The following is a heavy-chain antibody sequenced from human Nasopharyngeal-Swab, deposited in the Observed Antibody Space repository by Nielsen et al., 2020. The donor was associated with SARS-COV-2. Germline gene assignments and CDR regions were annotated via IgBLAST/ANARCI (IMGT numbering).Heavy chain of an antibody. CDR1: GFTFDDYA. Sequence: GGSLRLSCAASGFTFDDYAIHWVRQAPGRGLEWVSGISWDSGNIGYADSVKGRFTISRDNAKNSLYLQMNSLRAEDTALYYCVKDNLLRAFDLWGQGTMVTVS. V-gene: IGHV3-9*01. J-gene: IGHJ3*01. D-gene: IGHD2-15*01. CDR3: VKDNLLRAFDL. CDR2: ISWDSGNI.